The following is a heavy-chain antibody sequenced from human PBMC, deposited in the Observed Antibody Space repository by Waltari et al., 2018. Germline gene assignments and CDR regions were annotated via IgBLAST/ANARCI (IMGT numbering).Heavy chain of an antibody. Sequence: QVQLVQSGAEVKKPGSSVKVSCKASGGTFSSYAISWVRQAPGQGLEWMGGIIPIFGTANYAQKFQGRVTITADKSTSTAYMELSSLRSEDTAVYYWAGGALPRYYYYYMDVWDKGTTVTVSS. J-gene: IGHJ6*03. CDR1: GGTFSSYA. CDR2: IIPIFGTA. CDR3: AGGALPRYYYYYMDV. V-gene: IGHV1-69*14.